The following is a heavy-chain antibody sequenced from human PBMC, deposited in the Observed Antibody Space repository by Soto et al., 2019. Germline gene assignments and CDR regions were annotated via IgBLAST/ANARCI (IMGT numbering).Heavy chain of an antibody. CDR3: ARKYSSGLNWFDP. Sequence: SETLSLTCTVSGGSISSYYWSWIRQPPGKGLEWIGYIYYSGSTNYNPPLKSRVTISVDTSKNQFSLKLSSVTAADTAVYYCARKYSSGLNWFDPWGQGTLVTVSS. V-gene: IGHV4-59*01. D-gene: IGHD6-19*01. J-gene: IGHJ5*02. CDR1: GGSISSYY. CDR2: IYYSGST.